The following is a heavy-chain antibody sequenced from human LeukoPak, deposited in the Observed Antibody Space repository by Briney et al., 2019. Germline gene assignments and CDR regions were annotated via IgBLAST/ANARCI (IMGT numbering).Heavy chain of an antibody. D-gene: IGHD1-26*01. CDR3: ASRRGSNRPFDY. CDR2: ISDDSNYI. Sequence: GGCRRLSCAPSGFTFSTYSGNWIRQAPGKGLEWVSSISDDSNYIFYADSVKGRFTISRDNAKNSLYLQMNSLTAEDSAVYYCASRRGSNRPFDYWGQGTLVTVSS. CDR1: GFTFSTYS. V-gene: IGHV3-21*01. J-gene: IGHJ4*02.